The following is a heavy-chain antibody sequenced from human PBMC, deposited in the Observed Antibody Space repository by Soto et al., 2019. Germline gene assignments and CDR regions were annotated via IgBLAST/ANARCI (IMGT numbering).Heavy chain of an antibody. CDR3: ARVVPGAEAWFGP. CDR1: GYTFSNYG. D-gene: IGHD2-2*01. V-gene: IGHV1-18*01. Sequence: ASVKVSCKTSGYTFSNYGITWVRQAPGQPLEWLGWISLYSDGTNYAQKSQGRVSMTTDTSTTTAYMELRSLRSDDTAVYYCARVVPGAEAWFGPWGQGTLVTVSS. CDR2: ISLYSDGT. J-gene: IGHJ5*02.